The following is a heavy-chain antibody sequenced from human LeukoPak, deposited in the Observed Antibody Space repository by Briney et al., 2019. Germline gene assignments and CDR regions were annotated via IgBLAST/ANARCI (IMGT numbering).Heavy chain of an antibody. CDR2: IYHSGST. CDR1: GGSISSSNW. CDR3: ARSGHYYYYGMDV. V-gene: IGHV4-4*02. D-gene: IGHD1-14*01. J-gene: IGHJ6*02. Sequence: PSETLSLTCAVSGGSISSSNWWSWVRQPPGKGLEWIGEIYHSGSTNYNPSLKSRVTISVDKSKNQFSLKLSSVTAADTAVYYCARSGHYYYYGMDVWGQGTTVTVSS.